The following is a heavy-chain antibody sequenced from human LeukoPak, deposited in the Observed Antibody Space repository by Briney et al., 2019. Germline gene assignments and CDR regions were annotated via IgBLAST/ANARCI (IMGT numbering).Heavy chain of an antibody. CDR1: GYTFTGYY. J-gene: IGHJ4*02. V-gene: IGHV1-2*02. D-gene: IGHD1-20*01. CDR3: ARATDNWNYYDY. Sequence: VKVSCKASGYTFTGYYMHWVRQAPGQGLEWMGWINPNSGGTNYAQKFRGRVTMTRDTSISTAYMELSRLRSDDTAVYYCARATDNWNYYDYWGQGTLVTVSS. CDR2: INPNSGGT.